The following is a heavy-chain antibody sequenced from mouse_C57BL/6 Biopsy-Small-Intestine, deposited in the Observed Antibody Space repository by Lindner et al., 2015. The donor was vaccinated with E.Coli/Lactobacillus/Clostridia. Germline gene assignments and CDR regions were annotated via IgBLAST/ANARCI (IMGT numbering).Heavy chain of an antibody. CDR2: VTAYDGNT. D-gene: IGHD1-3*01. Sequence: SVKVSCKTSGYTFFSYAVTWVRQAPGQGLEWMGWVTAYDGNTNYAQKFQNRITLTADTSTNTAYLELRNLRSDDTAIYFCARGFGNNDHWGQGTQVTVSS. CDR1: GYTFFSYA. V-gene: IGHV1-84*02. CDR3: ARGFGNNDH. J-gene: IGHJ4*01.